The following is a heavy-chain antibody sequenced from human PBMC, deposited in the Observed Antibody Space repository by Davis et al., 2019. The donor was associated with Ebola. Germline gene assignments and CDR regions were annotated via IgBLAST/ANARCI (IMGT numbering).Heavy chain of an antibody. V-gene: IGHV1-2*06. D-gene: IGHD5-18*01. J-gene: IGHJ6*04. CDR3: ASRGYSYGSHMDV. CDR1: GYFFTGFY. CDR2: INPNSGGT. Sequence: ASVKVSCKASGYFFTGFYMHWVRQAPGQGLEWMGRINPNSGGTNYAQKFQGRVTMTRDTSISTAYMELSRLRSDDTAVYYCASRGYSYGSHMDVWGKGTAVTVSS.